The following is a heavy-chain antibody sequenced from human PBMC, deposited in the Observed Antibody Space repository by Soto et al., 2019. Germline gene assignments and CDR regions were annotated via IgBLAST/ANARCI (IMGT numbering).Heavy chain of an antibody. CDR3: ARARGSGSGRYFDY. CDR2: IKQDGSEK. J-gene: IGHJ4*02. V-gene: IGHV3-7*03. CDR1: GFTFSSYW. D-gene: IGHD3-10*01. Sequence: EVQLVESGGGLVQPGGSLRLSCAASGFTFSSYWMSWVRQAPGKGLEWVANIKQDGSEKYYVDSVKGRFTISRDNAKNSLYLQINSLRAEDTAVYYCARARGSGSGRYFDYWGQGTLVTVSS.